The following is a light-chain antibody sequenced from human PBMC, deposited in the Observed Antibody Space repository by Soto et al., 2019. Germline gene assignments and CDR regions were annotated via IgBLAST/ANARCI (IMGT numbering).Light chain of an antibody. CDR1: SSDVGGYNY. CDR2: EVS. V-gene: IGLV2-14*01. Sequence: QSALTQPASVSGSPGQSITISCTGTSSDVGGYNYVSWYQQHPGKAPKLMISEVSNRPSGVSNRFSGSKSGNTASLTFSGLQAEDEADYYCSSYTSSSTLVFGTGTKVTVL. J-gene: IGLJ1*01. CDR3: SSYTSSSTLV.